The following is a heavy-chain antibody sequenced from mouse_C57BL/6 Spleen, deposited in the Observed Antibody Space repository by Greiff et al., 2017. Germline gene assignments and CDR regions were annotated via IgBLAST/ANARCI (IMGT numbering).Heavy chain of an antibody. D-gene: IGHD3-2*02. J-gene: IGHJ3*01. V-gene: IGHV3-6*01. Sequence: DVKLQESGPGLVKPSQSLSLTCSVTGYSITSGYYWNWIRQFPGNKLEWMGYISYDGSNNYNPSLKNRISITRDTSKNQFFLKLNSVTTEDTATYYCARDGSSGSWFAYWGQGTLVTVSA. CDR1: GYSITSGYY. CDR3: ARDGSSGSWFAY. CDR2: ISYDGSN.